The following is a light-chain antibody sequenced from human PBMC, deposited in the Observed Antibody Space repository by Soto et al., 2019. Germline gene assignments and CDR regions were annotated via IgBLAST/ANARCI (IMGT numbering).Light chain of an antibody. Sequence: DIQVTQSPPSMAASVVDRVTITCRASQDIGNWMTWYQQKPGKAPKLLIYSASTLVRGVPSRFSGSGSGTEFTLTISSLQPDDFATYYCQQYDTYSRTFGQGTKVDIK. J-gene: IGKJ1*01. CDR3: QQYDTYSRT. V-gene: IGKV1-5*03. CDR2: SAS. CDR1: QDIGNW.